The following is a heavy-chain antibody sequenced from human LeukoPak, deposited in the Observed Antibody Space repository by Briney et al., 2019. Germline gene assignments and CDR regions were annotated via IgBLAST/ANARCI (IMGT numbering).Heavy chain of an antibody. D-gene: IGHD5-12*01. V-gene: IGHV4-30-2*01. CDR2: IYHSGST. Sequence: PSQTLTLTCAVSGGSISSGGYSWSWIRQPPGKGLEWIGYIYHSGSTYYNPSLKSRVTISVDRSKNQFSLKLSSVTAADTAVYYCARLGVATTPVTDYGMDVWGQGTTVTVSS. CDR3: ARLGVATTPVTDYGMDV. CDR1: GGSISSGGYS. J-gene: IGHJ6*02.